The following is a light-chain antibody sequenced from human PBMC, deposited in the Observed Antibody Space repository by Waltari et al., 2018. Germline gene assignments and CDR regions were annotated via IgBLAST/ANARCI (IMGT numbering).Light chain of an antibody. CDR2: GAS. CDR3: QHYVRLPVT. Sequence: IVLTQSPGTLSLSPGERATLACRTSQAVDRTLAWFQQKPGQAPRLLIYGASIRATGIPDRFSGSGSGTDFSLTISRLEPEDFAVYYCQHYVRLPVTFGQGTKVEIK. CDR1: QAVDRT. J-gene: IGKJ1*01. V-gene: IGKV3-20*01.